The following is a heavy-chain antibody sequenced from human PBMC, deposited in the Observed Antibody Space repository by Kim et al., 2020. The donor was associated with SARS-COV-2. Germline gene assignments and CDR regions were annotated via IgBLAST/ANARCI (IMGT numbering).Heavy chain of an antibody. CDR3: ARVVAYCGGACYPPPVGAFDI. CDR2: IYPGDFTI. V-gene: IGHV5-51*01. D-gene: IGHD2-21*02. J-gene: IGHJ3*02. Sequence: GIIYPGDFTIRYRPSFQGQVTISADKSISTAYLQWSSLEASDTAVYYCARVVAYCGGACYPPPVGAFDIWGQGTMVSVSS.